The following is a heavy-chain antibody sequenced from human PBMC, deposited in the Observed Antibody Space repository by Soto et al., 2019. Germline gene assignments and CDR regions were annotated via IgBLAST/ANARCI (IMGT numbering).Heavy chain of an antibody. J-gene: IGHJ6*02. Sequence: SVKVSCKASGGTFSSDFISWVRQAPGQGLEWVVGTIARFGSANFAQKFQGRVTITADRFTSTVYMELSSLTSEDTATYYFYGVDVWGQGTTVTVSS. CDR2: TIARFGSA. V-gene: IGHV1-69*06. CDR3: YGVDV. CDR1: GGTFSSDF.